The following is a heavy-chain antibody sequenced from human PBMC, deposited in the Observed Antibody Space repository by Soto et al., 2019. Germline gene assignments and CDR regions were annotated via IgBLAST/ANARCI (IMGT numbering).Heavy chain of an antibody. CDR1: GFTFSNHG. Sequence: EVQLLESGGGLAQPGGSLRLSCAASGFTFSNHGMTWVRQAPGKGLEWVSSVSADGYKTYYADSVRGRLTVSRDNSGASVYVRMNNLRAEDTALYYWAREASVPSFGEFWFFDLWGRGTQVTVSS. D-gene: IGHD3-10*01. V-gene: IGHV3-23*01. CDR2: VSADGYKT. J-gene: IGHJ2*01. CDR3: AREASVPSFGEFWFFDL.